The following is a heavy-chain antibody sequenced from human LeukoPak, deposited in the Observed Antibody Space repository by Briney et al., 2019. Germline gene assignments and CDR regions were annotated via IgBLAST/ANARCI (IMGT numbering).Heavy chain of an antibody. Sequence: GGSLRLSCADSGFTFRSYWMTWVRQAPGKGLEWVGNVNQDGSETYYGDSVKGRFTISRDNAKNTLYLQMNSLGAADTAVYYCARDTYGTGSHTDWGQGTLVTVSS. CDR3: ARDTYGTGSHTD. CDR1: GFTFRSYW. V-gene: IGHV3-7*04. CDR2: VNQDGSET. J-gene: IGHJ4*02. D-gene: IGHD6-19*01.